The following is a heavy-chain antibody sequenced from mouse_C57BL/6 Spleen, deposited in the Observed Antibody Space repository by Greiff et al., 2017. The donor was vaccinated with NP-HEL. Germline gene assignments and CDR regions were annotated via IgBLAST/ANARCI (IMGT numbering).Heavy chain of an antibody. J-gene: IGHJ1*03. Sequence: EVQLQESGAELVRPGASVKLSCTASGFNIKDYYMHWVKQRPEQGLEWIGWIDPEDGDTEYAPKFQGKATMTADTSSNTAYLQLSSLTSEDTAVYYCASDYDGSDWYFDVWGTGTTVTVSS. CDR1: GFNIKDYY. D-gene: IGHD1-1*01. CDR2: IDPEDGDT. CDR3: ASDYDGSDWYFDV. V-gene: IGHV14-1*01.